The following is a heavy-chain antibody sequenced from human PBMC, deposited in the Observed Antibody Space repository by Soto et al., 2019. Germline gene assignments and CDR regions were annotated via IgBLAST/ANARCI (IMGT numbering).Heavy chain of an antibody. CDR3: ARDKTIFGVVNYYYYGMDV. D-gene: IGHD3-3*01. CDR2: ISSSSSYI. CDR1: GFTFSSYS. Sequence: EVQLVESGGGLVKPGGSLRLSCAASGFTFSSYSMNWVRQAPGKGLEWVSSISSSSSYIYYADSVKGRFTISRDNAKNSLDLQMNSLRAEDTAVYYCARDKTIFGVVNYYYYGMDVWGQGTTVTVSS. J-gene: IGHJ6*02. V-gene: IGHV3-21*01.